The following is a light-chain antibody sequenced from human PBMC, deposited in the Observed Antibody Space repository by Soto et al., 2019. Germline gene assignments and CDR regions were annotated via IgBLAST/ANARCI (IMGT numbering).Light chain of an antibody. J-gene: IGKJ1*01. CDR2: GAS. Sequence: EIVMTQSPATLSVSPGERATLSCRASQSVSSNLAWYQQKPGQAPRLLIYGASTRATGIPARFSGSGSGTEFTRTISSLQSEDFAVYHCQQYNNCPWTFGQGTKVEIK. CDR1: QSVSSN. CDR3: QQYNNCPWT. V-gene: IGKV3-15*01.